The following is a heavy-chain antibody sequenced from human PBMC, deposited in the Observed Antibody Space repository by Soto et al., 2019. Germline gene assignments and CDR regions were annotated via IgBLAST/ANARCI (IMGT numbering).Heavy chain of an antibody. Sequence: TLSLTCNVSDDSLSTYYWSWIRQPAGKGLEWIGRIYASGSTNYNPSLKGRVSMSVDTSKKQFSLRMISVTAADTAMYYCARSAIPRGGWFRPWGQGVLVTVSS. CDR2: IYASGST. CDR1: DDSLSTYY. J-gene: IGHJ5*02. CDR3: ARSAIPRGGWFRP. D-gene: IGHD2-21*01. V-gene: IGHV4-4*07.